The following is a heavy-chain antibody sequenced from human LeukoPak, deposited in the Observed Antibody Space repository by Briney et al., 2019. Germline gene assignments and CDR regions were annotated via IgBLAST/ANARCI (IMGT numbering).Heavy chain of an antibody. CDR1: GGTFSSYA. Sequence: SVKVSCKASGGTFSSYAISWVRQAPGQGLKWMGGIIPIFGTANYAQKFQGRVTITADESTSTAYMELSSLRSEDTAVYYCAREVPSGYSGYDYLTSENYYGMDVWGQGTTVTVSS. CDR2: IIPIFGTA. J-gene: IGHJ6*02. V-gene: IGHV1-69*13. D-gene: IGHD5-12*01. CDR3: AREVPSGYSGYDYLTSENYYGMDV.